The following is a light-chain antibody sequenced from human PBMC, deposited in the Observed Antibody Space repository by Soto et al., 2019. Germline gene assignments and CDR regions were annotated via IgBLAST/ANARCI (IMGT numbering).Light chain of an antibody. J-gene: IGLJ3*02. CDR3: SSFTGSTTRL. V-gene: IGLV2-14*01. Sequence: QSALTQPASVSGSPGQSITISCTGTSSDVGGYNYVSWYQQHPGKAPKLMIYEVSNRPSGISVRFSGSKSGNTASLTISGLQAEDEDDYYCSSFTGSTTRLFGGGTKLTVL. CDR1: SSDVGGYNY. CDR2: EVS.